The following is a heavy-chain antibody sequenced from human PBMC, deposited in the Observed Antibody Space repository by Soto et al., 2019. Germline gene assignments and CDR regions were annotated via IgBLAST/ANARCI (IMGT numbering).Heavy chain of an antibody. Sequence: EVQLLESGGGLVQPGGSLRLSCAASGFTFSTYVMTWVRQAPGKGLEWVSAISASGGDTYYADSVKGRFTISRDNSKNTLYLQANSLRVEDTAIYYCVKGGWLDDYGAKGTLVTVSA. V-gene: IGHV3-23*01. J-gene: IGHJ4*02. CDR2: ISASGGDT. CDR1: GFTFSTYV. CDR3: VKGGWLDDY. D-gene: IGHD6-19*01.